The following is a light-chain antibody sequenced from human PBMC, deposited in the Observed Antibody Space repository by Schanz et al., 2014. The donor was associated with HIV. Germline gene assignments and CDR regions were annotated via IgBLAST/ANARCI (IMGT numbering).Light chain of an antibody. CDR3: HLYGRS. CDR1: QSVSSDY. V-gene: IGKV3-20*01. J-gene: IGKJ3*01. CDR2: GAS. Sequence: EIVLTQSPGTLSLSPGERATLSCRASQSVSSDYFAWYQQKSGQAPRLLIYGASTRATGIPDRFSGSASGTDFTLTISRLEPEDFAVYYCHLYGRSFGPGTKVDIK.